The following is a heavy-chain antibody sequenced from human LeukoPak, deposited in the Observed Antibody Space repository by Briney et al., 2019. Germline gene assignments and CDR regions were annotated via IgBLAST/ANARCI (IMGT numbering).Heavy chain of an antibody. CDR1: GFTFSSYA. V-gene: IGHV3-23*01. CDR2: ISGSGGST. D-gene: IGHD6-13*01. J-gene: IGHJ4*02. CDR3: AKSKEGIAAAGLDY. Sequence: GGSLRLSCAASGFTFSSYAMSWVRQAPGKGLEWVSTISGSGGSTYYADSVKGRFTISRDNSKNTLYLQMNSLRAEDTAVYYCAKSKEGIAAAGLDYWGQGTLVTVSS.